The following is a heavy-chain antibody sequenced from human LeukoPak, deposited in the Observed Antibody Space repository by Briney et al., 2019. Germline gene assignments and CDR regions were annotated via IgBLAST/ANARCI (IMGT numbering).Heavy chain of an antibody. CDR1: GFTFSSYW. CDR3: ASGVGY. CDR2: IKQDGSEK. Sequence: GGSLRLSCAASGFTFSSYWVSWVRQAPGKGLEWVANIKQDGSEKYYVDSVKGRFTISRDNAKNSLYLQMNSLRAEDTAVYYCASGVGYWGQGTLVTVSS. J-gene: IGHJ4*02. V-gene: IGHV3-7*01.